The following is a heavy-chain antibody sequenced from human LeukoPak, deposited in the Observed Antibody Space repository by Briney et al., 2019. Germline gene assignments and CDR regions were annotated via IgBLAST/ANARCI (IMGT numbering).Heavy chain of an antibody. CDR2: MYYSGST. CDR3: ASPYFDF. J-gene: IGHJ4*02. Sequence: PSETLSLTCTVSGGSISSGNYYWAWIRQPPGKGLEWIGSMYYSGSTYYNPSLKSRVTISVDTSKSQFSLKLSSVTATDTAVYYCASPYFDFWGQGTLVTVSS. CDR1: GGSISSGNYY. V-gene: IGHV4-39*01.